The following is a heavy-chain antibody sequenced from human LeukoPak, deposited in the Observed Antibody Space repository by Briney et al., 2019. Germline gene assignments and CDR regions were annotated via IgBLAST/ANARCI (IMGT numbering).Heavy chain of an antibody. V-gene: IGHV3-74*01. CDR1: GFTFNSYW. CDR2: INSDGSIT. D-gene: IGHD3-10*01. Sequence: GGTLRLSCAVSGFTFNSYWMHWVRQAPGKGLVWVSRINSDGSITNYADSVKGRFTVSRDNAKNTLYLQMNSLRAEDTAVYYCARGGLSGSLDIWGQGTMVTVSS. J-gene: IGHJ3*02. CDR3: ARGGLSGSLDI.